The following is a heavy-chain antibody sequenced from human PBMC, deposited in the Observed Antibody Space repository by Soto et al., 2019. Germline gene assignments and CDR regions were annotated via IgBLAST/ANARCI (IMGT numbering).Heavy chain of an antibody. CDR1: GYTFTSYG. D-gene: IGHD3-22*01. CDR3: ARDKRYDSSGYYYDDAFDI. Sequence: GASVKVSCKASGYTFTSYGISWVRQAPGQGLEWMGWISAYNGNTNYAQKLQGRVTMTTDTSTSTAYMELRSLRSDDTAVYYCARDKRYDSSGYYYDDAFDIWGQGTMVTVSS. J-gene: IGHJ3*02. V-gene: IGHV1-18*01. CDR2: ISAYNGNT.